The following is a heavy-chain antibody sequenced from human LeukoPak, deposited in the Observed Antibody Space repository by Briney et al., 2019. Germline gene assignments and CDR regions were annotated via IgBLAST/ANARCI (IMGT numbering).Heavy chain of an antibody. CDR2: IGGSNGIT. J-gene: IGHJ4*02. D-gene: IGHD5-12*01. V-gene: IGHV3-23*01. CDR3: ARNENSGWGYFDY. Sequence: GGSLRLSCAASRFTFNSYAMSWVRQAPGKGLEWVSVIGGSNGITFYVGSVKGRFTISRDNSKDTLYLQMSSLRAEDTAVYYCARNENSGWGYFDYWGQGTLVTVSS. CDR1: RFTFNSYA.